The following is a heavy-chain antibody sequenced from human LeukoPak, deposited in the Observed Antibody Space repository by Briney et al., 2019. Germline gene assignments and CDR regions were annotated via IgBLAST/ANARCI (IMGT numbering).Heavy chain of an antibody. CDR3: ARDRGVWQWLVID. D-gene: IGHD6-19*01. J-gene: IGHJ4*02. Sequence: PGGSLRLSCAASGFTFSSYSMNWVRQAPGKGLEWVSSISSSGSYIYYADSVKGRFTISRDNAKNSLYLQMNSLRAEDTAVYYCARDRGVWQWLVIDWGQGTLVTVSS. CDR2: ISSSGSYI. V-gene: IGHV3-21*01. CDR1: GFTFSSYS.